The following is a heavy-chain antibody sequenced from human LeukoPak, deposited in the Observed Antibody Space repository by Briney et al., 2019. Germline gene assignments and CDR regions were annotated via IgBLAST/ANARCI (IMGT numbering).Heavy chain of an antibody. CDR1: GFTFSSYG. Sequence: GGSLRLSCAASGFTFSSYGIHWVRQAPGKGLEWLSYISSSGSTIYYADSVKGRFTISRDNAKNSLYLQMKSLRAEDTAVYYCATEKVGPNLYYFDYWGQGALVTVSA. CDR3: ATEKVGPNLYYFDY. V-gene: IGHV3-48*01. D-gene: IGHD1-26*01. J-gene: IGHJ4*02. CDR2: ISSSGSTI.